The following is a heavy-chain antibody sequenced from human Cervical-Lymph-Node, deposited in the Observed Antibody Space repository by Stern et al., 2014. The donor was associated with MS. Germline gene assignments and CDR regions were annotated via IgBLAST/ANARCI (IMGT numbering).Heavy chain of an antibody. J-gene: IGHJ4*02. Sequence: QVQLVQSGSELKKPGTSVKVSCKASGYTFTDYGINWVRQAPGQGLEWMGWINTNTGIPTYAQAFTGRFVFSFDTSVSTAYLHISSLRADDTAVYYCASLRVGNITRDYWGLGTLVTVSP. CDR2: INTNTGIP. V-gene: IGHV7-4-1*02. D-gene: IGHD3-3*01. CDR3: ASLRVGNITRDY. CDR1: GYTFTDYG.